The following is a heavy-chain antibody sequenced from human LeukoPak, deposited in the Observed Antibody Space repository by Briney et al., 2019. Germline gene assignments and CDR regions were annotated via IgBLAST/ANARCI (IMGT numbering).Heavy chain of an antibody. CDR3: ARTERPVRYETILSHMDV. D-gene: IGHD2/OR15-2a*01. V-gene: IGHV3-21*01. CDR1: GFAFSSYN. CDR2: ISSSSSYI. Sequence: GGSLRLSCAVSGFAFSSYNMNWVRQSPGKGLEWVSSISSSSSYIYYADSMKGRFTISRDNAKNSLYLQMNSLRAEDTAVYYCARTERPVRYETILSHMDVWGKGTTVTVSS. J-gene: IGHJ6*03.